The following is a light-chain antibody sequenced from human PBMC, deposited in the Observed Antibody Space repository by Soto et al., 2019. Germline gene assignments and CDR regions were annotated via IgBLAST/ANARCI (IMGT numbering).Light chain of an antibody. CDR3: QQYNKWPPWT. J-gene: IGKJ1*01. Sequence: EIVMTQSPATLSVSPGERATLSCRASQSVSSNLAWYQQKPGQAPRLLIYGASTRATGIPARFSGSGSGTEFTLTISSLQSEDFAVYYCQQYNKWPPWTFGQGPKVELK. CDR2: GAS. V-gene: IGKV3-15*01. CDR1: QSVSSN.